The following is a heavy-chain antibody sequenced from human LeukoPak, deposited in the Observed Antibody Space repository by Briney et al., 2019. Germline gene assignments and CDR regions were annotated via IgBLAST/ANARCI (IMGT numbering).Heavy chain of an antibody. J-gene: IGHJ4*02. D-gene: IGHD3-3*01. CDR3: ARTIYYYFDY. Sequence: SETLSLTCTVSGGSISSYSWSWLRQPAGKGLEWIGQIYASGSTNYNPSLRSRVTMSVDTSKNQCSLKLSSVTAADTAVYYCARTIYYYFDYWGQGTLVTVSS. CDR1: GGSISSYS. V-gene: IGHV4-4*07. CDR2: IYASGST.